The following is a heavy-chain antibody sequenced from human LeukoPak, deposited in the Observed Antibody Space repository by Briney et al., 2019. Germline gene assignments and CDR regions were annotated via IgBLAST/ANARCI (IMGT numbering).Heavy chain of an antibody. Sequence: PGGCLRLSCAASGFTLRSYWMSWVRQAPGKGLEWVANIHEDGSLKYYVGSVEGRFTISRDNAKNSLYLQMSGLRAEDTAMYYCARDWIGDNSVGVTPFDYWGQGTLVTVSS. CDR2: IHEDGSLK. CDR1: GFTLRSYW. V-gene: IGHV3-7*03. CDR3: ARDWIGDNSVGVTPFDY. D-gene: IGHD4-23*01. J-gene: IGHJ4*02.